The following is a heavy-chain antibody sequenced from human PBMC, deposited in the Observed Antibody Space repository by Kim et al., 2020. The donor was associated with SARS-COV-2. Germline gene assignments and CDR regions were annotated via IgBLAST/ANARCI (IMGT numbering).Heavy chain of an antibody. CDR1: GGSISSSNYY. Sequence: SETLSLTCIVSGGSISSSNYYWGWIRQPPGKGLEWIGTIYYTGSAYYNASLKSRLTISLDTSRNQFFLKLSSVTAADTAVYYCARRGRTTVSTPYMDVWGKGTTVTVSS. CDR2: IYYTGSA. V-gene: IGHV4-39*01. CDR3: ARRGRTTVSTPYMDV. D-gene: IGHD4-4*01. J-gene: IGHJ6*03.